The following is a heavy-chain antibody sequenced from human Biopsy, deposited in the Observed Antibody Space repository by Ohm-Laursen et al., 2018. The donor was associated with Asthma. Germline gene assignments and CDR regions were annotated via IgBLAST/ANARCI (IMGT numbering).Heavy chain of an antibody. CDR3: ARCQVGYSSGWSLLLKKIYYSGMDV. J-gene: IGHJ6*02. V-gene: IGHV1-69*13. D-gene: IGHD6-19*01. CDR1: GGTFSNFA. Sequence: EASVKVSCKAPGGTFSNFAISWVRQAPGQGLEWLGGIMTVFGTTNYAQKFQGRVTITADGSTSTAYMEVTSLRSEDTAIYYCARCQVGYSSGWSLLLKKIYYSGMDVWGQGTAVTVSS. CDR2: IMTVFGTT.